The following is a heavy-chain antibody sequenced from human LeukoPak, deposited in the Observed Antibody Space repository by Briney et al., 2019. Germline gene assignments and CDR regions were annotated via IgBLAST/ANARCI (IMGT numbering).Heavy chain of an antibody. Sequence: GGSLRLSCAASGFTFSSYWMSWVRQAPGKGLEWVANIKQDGSEKYYVDSVKGRFTISRDDAKNSLYLQMNSLRAEDTAVYYCARGAYYYDSSGYYSDYWGQGTLVTVSS. J-gene: IGHJ4*02. D-gene: IGHD3-22*01. CDR3: ARGAYYYDSSGYYSDY. CDR1: GFTFSSYW. CDR2: IKQDGSEK. V-gene: IGHV3-7*01.